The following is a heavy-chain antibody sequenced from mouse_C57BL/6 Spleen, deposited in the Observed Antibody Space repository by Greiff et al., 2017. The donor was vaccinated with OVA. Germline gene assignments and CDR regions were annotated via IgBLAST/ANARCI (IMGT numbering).Heavy chain of an antibody. Sequence: EVQVVESGGGLVKPGGSLKLSCAASGFTFSDYGMHWVRQAPEKGLEWVAYISSGSSTIYYADTVKGRFTISRDNAKNTLFLQMTSLRSEDTAMYYCATYGNYVAYWYFDVWGTGTTVTVSS. J-gene: IGHJ1*03. CDR2: ISSGSSTI. D-gene: IGHD2-1*01. CDR3: ATYGNYVAYWYFDV. V-gene: IGHV5-17*01. CDR1: GFTFSDYG.